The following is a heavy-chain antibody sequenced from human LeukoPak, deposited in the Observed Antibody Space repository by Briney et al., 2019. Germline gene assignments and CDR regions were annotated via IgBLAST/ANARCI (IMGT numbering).Heavy chain of an antibody. D-gene: IGHD2-15*01. CDR2: IYYSGST. Sequence: SETLSLTCTVSGGSFMSSSYYWGWIRQPPGKGLEWIGSIYYSGSTYYNPSLKSRVTISVDTSKNQFSLKLSSVTAADTAVYYCARDLLHCSGGSCYSYFDYWGQGTLVTVSS. CDR3: ARDLLHCSGGSCYSYFDY. CDR1: GGSFMSSSYY. V-gene: IGHV4-39*07. J-gene: IGHJ4*02.